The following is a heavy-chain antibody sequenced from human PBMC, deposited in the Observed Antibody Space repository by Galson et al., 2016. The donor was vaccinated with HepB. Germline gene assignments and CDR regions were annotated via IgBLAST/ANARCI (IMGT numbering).Heavy chain of an antibody. V-gene: IGHV4-39*01. CDR3: ASPPPRVELGFDAFDV. D-gene: IGHD1-1*01. CDR2: IFYSGGT. CDR1: NVSITATSHY. J-gene: IGHJ3*01. Sequence: SETLSLTCTVSNVSITATSHYWGWIRQPPGKGLEWIGSIFYSGGTYYNPSLKNRVTISVDTSKNQFSLTLPSVTAADTAVYYCASPPPRVELGFDAFDVWGQGTTVAVSS.